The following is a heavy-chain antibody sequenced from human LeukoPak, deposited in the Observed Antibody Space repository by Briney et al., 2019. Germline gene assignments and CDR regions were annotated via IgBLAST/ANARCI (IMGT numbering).Heavy chain of an antibody. V-gene: IGHV4-59*01. CDR1: GDSISPYY. D-gene: IGHD3-3*02. Sequence: KPSETLSLTCNVSGDSISPYYWSWIRQPPGKGLEWVGYVFRTGHTNYNPSLRSRVTISLDTSKNQFSLKLSSVTAADTAVYYCARHIFGHLFDTWGQGTLVTVSS. J-gene: IGHJ4*02. CDR3: ARHIFGHLFDT. CDR2: VFRTGHT.